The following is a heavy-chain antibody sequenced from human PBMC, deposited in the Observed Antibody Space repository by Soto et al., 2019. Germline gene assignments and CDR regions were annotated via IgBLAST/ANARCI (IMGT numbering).Heavy chain of an antibody. CDR3: ARGAPTTVVTPGGWFDP. D-gene: IGHD4-17*01. CDR2: IIPIFGTA. Sequence: QVQLVQSGAEVKKPESSVKVSCKASGGTFSSYAISWVRQAPGQGLEWMGGIIPIFGTANYAQKFQGRVTITADASTSTAYMELSSLRSEDTAVYYCARGAPTTVVTPGGWFDPWGQGTLVTVSS. V-gene: IGHV1-69*01. J-gene: IGHJ5*02. CDR1: GGTFSSYA.